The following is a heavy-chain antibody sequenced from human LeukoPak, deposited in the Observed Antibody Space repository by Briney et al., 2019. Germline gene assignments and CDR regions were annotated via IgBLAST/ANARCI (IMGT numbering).Heavy chain of an antibody. Sequence: SETLSLTXTVSGGSISSYYWSWIRQPAGKGLEWIGRIYTSGSTNYNPSLKSRVTMSVDTSKNQFSLKLSSVTAADTAVYYCALLGVWDPDDAFDIWGQGTMVTVSS. V-gene: IGHV4-4*07. CDR2: IYTSGST. J-gene: IGHJ3*02. CDR1: GGSISSYY. CDR3: ALLGVWDPDDAFDI. D-gene: IGHD3-16*01.